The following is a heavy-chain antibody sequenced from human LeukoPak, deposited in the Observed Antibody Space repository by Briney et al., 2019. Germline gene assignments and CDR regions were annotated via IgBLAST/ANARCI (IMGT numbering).Heavy chain of an antibody. J-gene: IGHJ3*02. D-gene: IGHD2-21*01. CDR2: IKHDGSEK. CDR1: GFTFSNYW. CDR3: ARWGQLLFRGDVDAFDI. V-gene: IGHV3-7*01. Sequence: GGSLRLSCEASGFTFSNYWMNWVRQAPGKGLEWVANIKHDGSEKCYVDSVRGRFTISRDNAKNSLYLQMNSLRAEDTAVYYCARWGQLLFRGDVDAFDIWGQGTMVTVSS.